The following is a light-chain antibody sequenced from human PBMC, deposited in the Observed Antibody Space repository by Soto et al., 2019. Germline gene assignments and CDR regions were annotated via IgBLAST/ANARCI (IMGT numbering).Light chain of an antibody. CDR1: QSVSSY. Sequence: EIILTQSPGTLSLSPGERATLSCRASQSVSSYLAWYQQKPGQAPRLLIYGASTRATGVPARFSGSGSGTEFTLTISSLQSEDFAIYYCQHYNNWPPITFGQGTRLEIK. V-gene: IGKV3-15*01. J-gene: IGKJ5*01. CDR3: QHYNNWPPIT. CDR2: GAS.